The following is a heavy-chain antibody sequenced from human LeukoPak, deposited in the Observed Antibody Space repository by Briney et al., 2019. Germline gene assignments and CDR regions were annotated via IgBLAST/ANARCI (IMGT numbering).Heavy chain of an antibody. CDR1: GFTFSSYG. V-gene: IGHV3-30*18. CDR3: AKASDIVVVVAATPTDY. D-gene: IGHD2-15*01. CDR2: ISYDGSNK. J-gene: IGHJ4*02. Sequence: PGGSLRLSCAASGFTFSSYGMHWVRQAPGKGLEWVAVISYDGSNKYYAASVKGRFTISRDNSKNTLYLQMNSLRAEDTAVYYCAKASDIVVVVAATPTDYWGQGTLVTVSS.